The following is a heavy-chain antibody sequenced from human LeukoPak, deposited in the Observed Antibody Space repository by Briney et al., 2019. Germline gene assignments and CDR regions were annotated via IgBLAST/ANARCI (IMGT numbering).Heavy chain of an antibody. CDR2: INPNSGGT. Sequence: ASVKVSRKASGYTFTGYYMHWVLHAPGQGLEWMGWINPNSGGTNYAQKFQGRVTMTRDTSISTAYMELSRLRSDDTAVYYCARVRPSVVVPAAIYWFDPWGQGTLVTVSS. J-gene: IGHJ5*02. V-gene: IGHV1-2*02. CDR1: GYTFTGYY. CDR3: ARVRPSVVVPAAIYWFDP. D-gene: IGHD2-2*01.